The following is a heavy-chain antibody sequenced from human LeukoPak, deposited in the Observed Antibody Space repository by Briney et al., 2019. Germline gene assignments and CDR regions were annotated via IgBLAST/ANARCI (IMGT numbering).Heavy chain of an antibody. Sequence: GGSLRLSCAASGFTFSSYAMHWVRQAPGKGLEWVAVISYDGSNKYYADSVKGRFTISRDNSKNTLYLQMNSLRAEDTAVYYCARAGYCSSTSCYTYYYYYYMDVWGKGTTVTVSS. CDR1: GFTFSSYA. D-gene: IGHD2-2*02. CDR2: ISYDGSNK. J-gene: IGHJ6*03. CDR3: ARAGYCSSTSCYTYYYYYYMDV. V-gene: IGHV3-30-3*01.